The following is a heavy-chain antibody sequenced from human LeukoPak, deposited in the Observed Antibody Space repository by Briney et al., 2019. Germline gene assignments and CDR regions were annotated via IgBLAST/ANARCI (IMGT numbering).Heavy chain of an antibody. CDR1: GGSFSGYY. CDR3: ARLDYQLLSGFDY. Sequence: SETLSLTCAVYGGSFSGYYRSWIRQPPGKGLEWIGEINHSGSTNYNPSLKSRVTISVDTSKNQFSLKLSSVTAADTAVYYCARLDYQLLSGFDYWGQGTLVTVSS. CDR2: INHSGST. V-gene: IGHV4-34*01. J-gene: IGHJ4*02. D-gene: IGHD2-2*01.